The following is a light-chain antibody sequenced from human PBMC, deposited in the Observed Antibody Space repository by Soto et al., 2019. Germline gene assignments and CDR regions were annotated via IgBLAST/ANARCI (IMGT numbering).Light chain of an antibody. CDR1: SSDVGDYKY. V-gene: IGLV2-8*01. CDR3: TSYVGNDIWV. Sequence: QSALTQPPSASGSPGQSVTISCTGTSSDVGDYKYVSWYQQYPGKAPKHMIYEVTTRPSWVPDRFSGSKSGNTASLTVSGLEYEDEADYYCTSYVGNDIWVFGGGTQLTVL. CDR2: EVT. J-gene: IGLJ3*02.